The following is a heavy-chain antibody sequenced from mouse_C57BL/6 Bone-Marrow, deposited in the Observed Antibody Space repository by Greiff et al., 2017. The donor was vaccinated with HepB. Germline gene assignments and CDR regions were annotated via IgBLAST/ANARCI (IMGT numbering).Heavy chain of an antibody. D-gene: IGHD1-2*01. CDR2: INPNNGGT. CDR3: ARWNGGCWYFDV. Sequence: EVQGVESGPELVKPGASVKIPCKASGYTFTDYNMDWVKQSHGKSLEWIGDINPNNGGTIYNQKFKGKATLTVDKSSSTAYMELRSLTSEDTAVYYCARWNGGCWYFDVWGTGTTVTVSS. J-gene: IGHJ1*03. V-gene: IGHV1-18*01. CDR1: GYTFTDYN.